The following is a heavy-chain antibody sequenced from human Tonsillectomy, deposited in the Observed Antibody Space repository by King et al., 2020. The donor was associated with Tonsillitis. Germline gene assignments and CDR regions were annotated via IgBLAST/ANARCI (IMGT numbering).Heavy chain of an antibody. V-gene: IGHV4-4*02. CDR2: IYHSGST. J-gene: IGHJ5*02. Sequence: QLQESGPGLVKPSGTLSLTCAVSGGSISSSNWWSWVRQPPGKGLEWIGEIYHSGSTNYNPSLKSRVTLSVDKSKNQFSLKLSSVTAADTAVYYCAKGGYYVSGSTNWFDPWGQGTLVTVSS. CDR1: GGSISSSNW. CDR3: AKGGYYVSGSTNWFDP. D-gene: IGHD3-10*01.